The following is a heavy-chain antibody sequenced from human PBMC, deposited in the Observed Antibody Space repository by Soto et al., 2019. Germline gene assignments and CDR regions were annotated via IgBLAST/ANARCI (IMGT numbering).Heavy chain of an antibody. CDR2: IYYSGST. CDR3: ARDRLAYGDSRGWFDP. Sequence: QVQLQESGPGLVKPSQTLSLTCTVSGGSISSGGYYCGWIRQHPGKGLEWIGYIYYSGSTYYNPSLKSRVTITVDTSKNQFSLKLSSVTAADTAVYYCARDRLAYGDSRGWFDPCGQGTLVTVSS. V-gene: IGHV4-31*03. J-gene: IGHJ5*02. CDR1: GGSISSGGYY. D-gene: IGHD4-17*01.